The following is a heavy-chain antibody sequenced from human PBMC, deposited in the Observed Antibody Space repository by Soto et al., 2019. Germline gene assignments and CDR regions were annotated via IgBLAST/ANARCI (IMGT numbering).Heavy chain of an antibody. CDR2: ISAYNGNT. Sequence: ASVKVSCKASGYTFTSYGISWVRQAPGQGLEWMGWISAYNGNTNYAQKLQGRVTMTTDTSTSTAYMELRSLRSDDTAVYYCAGASSGWFLGYYYGMDVWGQGTTVTVSS. J-gene: IGHJ6*02. V-gene: IGHV1-18*01. D-gene: IGHD6-19*01. CDR1: GYTFTSYG. CDR3: AGASSGWFLGYYYGMDV.